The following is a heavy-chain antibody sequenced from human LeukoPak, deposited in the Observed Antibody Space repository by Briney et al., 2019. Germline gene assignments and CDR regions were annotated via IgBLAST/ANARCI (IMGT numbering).Heavy chain of an antibody. Sequence: GASVKVSCKASGYTFTSYGISWVRQAPGQGLEWMGWISAYNGNTNYAQKLQGRVTMTTDTSTSTAYMELRSLRSDDTAVYHCARDAGDYDYVWGSYRTDYWGQGTLVTVSS. V-gene: IGHV1-18*01. D-gene: IGHD3-16*02. J-gene: IGHJ4*02. CDR3: ARDAGDYDYVWGSYRTDY. CDR2: ISAYNGNT. CDR1: GYTFTSYG.